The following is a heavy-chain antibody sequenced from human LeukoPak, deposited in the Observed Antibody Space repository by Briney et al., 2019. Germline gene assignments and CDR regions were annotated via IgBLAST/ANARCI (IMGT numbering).Heavy chain of an antibody. CDR3: AGDIAAVNIPGSRLDP. D-gene: IGHD6-13*01. J-gene: IGHJ5*02. Sequence: SETLSLTCTVSGGSISSDFWSWIRQPPGKGLGWIGYISYSGITNYNPSLKSRVTISVDTSKNQFSLRLRSVTAADTAVYFCAGDIAAVNIPGSRLDPWGQGTLVTVSS. CDR2: ISYSGIT. CDR1: GGSISSDF. V-gene: IGHV4-59*08.